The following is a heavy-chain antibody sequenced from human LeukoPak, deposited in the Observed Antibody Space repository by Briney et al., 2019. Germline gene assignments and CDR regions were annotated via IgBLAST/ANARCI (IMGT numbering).Heavy chain of an antibody. Sequence: PGGSLRLSCAASGFTFDDYTMHWVRQAPGKGLEWVSLISWGGGSTYYADSVKGRFTISRDNSKNSLYLQMNSLRTEDTALYYRAKGGWFGDPGGYYFDYWGQGTLVTVSS. CDR2: ISWGGGST. CDR1: GFTFDDYT. D-gene: IGHD3-10*01. CDR3: AKGGWFGDPGGYYFDY. V-gene: IGHV3-43*01. J-gene: IGHJ4*02.